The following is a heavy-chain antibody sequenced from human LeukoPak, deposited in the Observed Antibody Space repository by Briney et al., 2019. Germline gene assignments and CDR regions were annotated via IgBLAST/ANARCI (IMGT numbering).Heavy chain of an antibody. CDR2: IYSGGST. J-gene: IGHJ4*02. D-gene: IGHD1-26*01. CDR3: ARAISGSYDFDY. Sequence: PGGSLRLSCAASGFTFSSYGMSWVRQAPGKGLEWVSVIYSGGSTYYADSVKGRFTISRDNSKNTLYLQMNSLRAEDTAVYYCARAISGSYDFDYWGQGTLVTVSS. CDR1: GFTFSSYG. V-gene: IGHV3-53*01.